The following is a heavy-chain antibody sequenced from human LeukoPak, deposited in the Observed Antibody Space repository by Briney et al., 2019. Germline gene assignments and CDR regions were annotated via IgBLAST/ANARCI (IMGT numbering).Heavy chain of an antibody. CDR2: IFHSGTT. CDR3: ARLLFWNNFYFDY. V-gene: IGHV4-39*01. D-gene: IGHD3-3*01. Sequence: PSETLSLTCAVSGGSISSNSYFWAWIRQPPGKGLEWIGNIFHSGTTYYNPSLQSRVTLSVDTSKNQFSLRLSSVTASDTAVYYCARLLFWNNFYFDYWGQGTLVTVSS. CDR1: GGSISSNSYF. J-gene: IGHJ4*02.